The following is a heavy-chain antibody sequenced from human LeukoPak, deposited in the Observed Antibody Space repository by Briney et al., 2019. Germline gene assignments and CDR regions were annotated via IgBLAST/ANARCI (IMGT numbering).Heavy chain of an antibody. CDR3: ARGSPHWFDP. J-gene: IGHJ5*02. CDR1: GGSISSGGYY. V-gene: IGHV4-31*03. CDR2: IYYSGST. Sequence: PSETLSLTCTVSGGSISSGGYYWSRIRQHPGKGLEWIGYIYYSGSTYYNPSLKSRVTISVDTSKNQFSLKLSSVTAADTAVYYCARGSPHWFDPWGQGTLVTVSS.